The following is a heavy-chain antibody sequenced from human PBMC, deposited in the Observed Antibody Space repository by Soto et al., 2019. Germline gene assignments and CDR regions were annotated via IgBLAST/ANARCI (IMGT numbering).Heavy chain of an antibody. CDR3: ARETSAPGTFREDASNI. Sequence: QVQLVQSGAEVKKPGSSVKVACKVSGDTFSNYVINWVQQAPGQGLAWMGAIVPIFRTANYAQKFPGRVTITADEVTITAYMELSGLRSDDTATYYCARETSAPGTFREDASNICGQGTLVTVSS. CDR1: GDTFSNYV. V-gene: IGHV1-69*12. J-gene: IGHJ3*02. CDR2: IVPIFRTA. D-gene: IGHD6-13*01.